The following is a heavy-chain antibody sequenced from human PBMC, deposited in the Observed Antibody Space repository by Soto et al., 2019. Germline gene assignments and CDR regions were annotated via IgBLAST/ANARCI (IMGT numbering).Heavy chain of an antibody. CDR3: SRAYYDSSRYPVGGMGV. CDR2: IATDGDT. V-gene: IGHV3-13*01. CDR1: GFTFSRSD. Sequence: PRGSLRLSCTSSGFTFSRSDMPWVSLTAGKGLDWVSSIATDGDTYYVYSVQCRFTISREDDKNSVYHKINXLGAGDTAVYYYSRAYYDSSRYPVGGMGVRTQRTIVTATS. J-gene: IGHJ6*02. D-gene: IGHD3-22*01.